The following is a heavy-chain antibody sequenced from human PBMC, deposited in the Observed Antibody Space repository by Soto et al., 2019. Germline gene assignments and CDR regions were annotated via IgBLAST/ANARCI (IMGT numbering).Heavy chain of an antibody. J-gene: IGHJ4*02. CDR3: AKGGYTTYYEC. CDR2: IRASAGTT. Sequence: EVQLLESGGGLVQPGGSLRLSCAASGFTFSSYAMTWVRQAPGKGLEWVSTIRASAGTTFYADSVKGRFTISRDNSKNTVYLQMNSLKAEDRALYFCAKGGYTTYYECWGQGTLVTVSS. CDR1: GFTFSSYA. V-gene: IGHV3-23*01. D-gene: IGHD5-18*01.